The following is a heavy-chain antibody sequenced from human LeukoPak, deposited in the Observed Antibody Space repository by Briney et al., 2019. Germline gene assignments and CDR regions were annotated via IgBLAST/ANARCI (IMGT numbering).Heavy chain of an antibody. CDR3: ARGLRYYYGSGSFSRGYYYMDV. Sequence: SETLSLTCAVYGGSFSGYYWSWIRQPPGKGLEWIGEINHSGSTNYNPSLKSRVTISVDTSKNQFSLKLSSVTAADTAVYYCARGLRYYYGSGSFSRGYYYMDVWGKGTTVTVSS. CDR1: GGSFSGYY. J-gene: IGHJ6*03. V-gene: IGHV4-34*01. CDR2: INHSGST. D-gene: IGHD3-10*01.